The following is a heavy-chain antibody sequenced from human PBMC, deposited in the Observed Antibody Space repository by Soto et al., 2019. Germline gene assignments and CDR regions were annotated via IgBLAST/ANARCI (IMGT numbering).Heavy chain of an antibody. J-gene: IGHJ1*01. D-gene: IGHD3-9*01. CDR2: FIPICGTA. CDR1: GGTFSSYA. CDR3: ASRRFSVEYYDILTGYPSAEYFQH. Sequence: QVQLVQSGAEVKKPGSSVKVSCKASGGTFSSYAISWVRQAPGQGLEWMGGFIPICGTANYAQKFQGRVTITADKSTSTAYMELSSLRSEDTAVYYCASRRFSVEYYDILTGYPSAEYFQHWGQGTLVTVSS. V-gene: IGHV1-69*06.